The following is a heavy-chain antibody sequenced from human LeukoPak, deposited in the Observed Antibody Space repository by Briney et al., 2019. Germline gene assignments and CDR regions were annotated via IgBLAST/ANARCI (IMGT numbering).Heavy chain of an antibody. CDR3: ARDRQQLVRGDHFDY. CDR1: GFTFSDYY. Sequence: GGSLRLSCAASGFTFSDYYMSWIRQAPGKGLEWVSYISSSGSTIYYADSVKGRFTISRDNAKNSLYLQMNSLRAEDTAVYYCARDRQQLVRGDHFDYWGQGTLVTVSS. V-gene: IGHV3-11*01. CDR2: ISSSGSTI. J-gene: IGHJ4*02. D-gene: IGHD6-13*01.